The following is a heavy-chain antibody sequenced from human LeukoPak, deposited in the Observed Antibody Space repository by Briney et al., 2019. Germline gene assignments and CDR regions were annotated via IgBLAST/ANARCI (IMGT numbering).Heavy chain of an antibody. CDR1: GFTFSSYA. J-gene: IGHJ4*02. V-gene: IGHV3-23*01. D-gene: IGHD4-17*01. Sequence: GGSLRLSCAASGFTFSSYAMSWVRQAPGKGLEWVSAISGSGSTIYYADSVKGRFTISRDNAKNSLYLQMNSLRAEDTAVYYCARDRDDYGDYGLFDYWGQGTLVTVSS. CDR3: ARDRDDYGDYGLFDY. CDR2: ISGSGSTI.